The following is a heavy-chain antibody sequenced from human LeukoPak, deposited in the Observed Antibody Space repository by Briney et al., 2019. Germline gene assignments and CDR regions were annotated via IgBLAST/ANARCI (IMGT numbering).Heavy chain of an antibody. D-gene: IGHD3-10*01. CDR3: ARLDYYGSGSSGLSFDY. CDR1: GGSISSSSYY. CDR2: IYYSGST. V-gene: IGHV4-39*01. Sequence: SETLSLTCTVSGGSISSSSYYWGWIRQPPGKGLEWIGSIYYSGSTYYNPSLKNRVTLSVDTSKNQFSLKLSSVTAADTAVYYCARLDYYGSGSSGLSFDYWGQGTLVTVSS. J-gene: IGHJ4*02.